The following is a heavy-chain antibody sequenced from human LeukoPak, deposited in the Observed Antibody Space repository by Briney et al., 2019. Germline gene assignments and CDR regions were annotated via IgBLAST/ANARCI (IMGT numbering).Heavy chain of an antibody. Sequence: PSETLSLTCTVSGGSISSGSYYWSWIRQPAGKGLEWIGRIYTSGSTNYNPSLKSRVTISVDTSKNQFSLKLSSVTAADTAVYYCARTPYDILTSNYYYYYMDVWGKGTTVTVSS. CDR1: GGSISSGSYY. CDR2: IYTSGST. V-gene: IGHV4-61*02. D-gene: IGHD3-9*01. CDR3: ARTPYDILTSNYYYYYMDV. J-gene: IGHJ6*03.